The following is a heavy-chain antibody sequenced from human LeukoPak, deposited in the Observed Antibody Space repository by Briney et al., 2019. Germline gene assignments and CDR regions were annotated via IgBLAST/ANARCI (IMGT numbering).Heavy chain of an antibody. Sequence: ASVKVSCKASGYTFTGYYMHWARQAPGQGLEWMGWINPNSGGTNYAQQFQGRVTMTRDTSISTAYMELSRLRSDDTAVYYCARGQSMRHFDLWGRGTLVTVSS. V-gene: IGHV1-2*02. D-gene: IGHD6-6*01. CDR1: GYTFTGYY. CDR3: ARGQSMRHFDL. J-gene: IGHJ2*01. CDR2: INPNSGGT.